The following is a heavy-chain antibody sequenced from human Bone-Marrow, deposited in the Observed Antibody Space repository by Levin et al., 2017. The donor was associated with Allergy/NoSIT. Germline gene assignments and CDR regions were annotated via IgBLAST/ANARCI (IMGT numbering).Heavy chain of an antibody. Sequence: GSLRLSCTVSGGSISSYYWSWIRQPPGKGLEWIGYIYYSGSTNYNPSLKSRVTISVDTSKNQFSLKLSSVTAADTAVYYCARTRLIYYDSSGYYVDAFDIWGQGTMVTVSS. CDR1: GGSISSYY. D-gene: IGHD3-22*01. CDR3: ARTRLIYYDSSGYYVDAFDI. V-gene: IGHV4-59*01. J-gene: IGHJ3*02. CDR2: IYYSGST.